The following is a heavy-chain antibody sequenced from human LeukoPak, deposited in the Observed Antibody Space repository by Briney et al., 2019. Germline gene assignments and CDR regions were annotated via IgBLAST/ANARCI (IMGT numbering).Heavy chain of an antibody. V-gene: IGHV4-34*01. Sequence: SETLSLTCTVYGGSFSGYYWSWIRQPPGKGLEWIGEINHSGRTNYNPSLKSRVTVSADMSRFQFSLKLSSVTAADTAVYYCARGGKSEYYGSGSHDYWGQGILVTVSS. CDR1: GGSFSGYY. J-gene: IGHJ4*02. CDR2: INHSGRT. CDR3: ARGGKSEYYGSGSHDY. D-gene: IGHD3-10*01.